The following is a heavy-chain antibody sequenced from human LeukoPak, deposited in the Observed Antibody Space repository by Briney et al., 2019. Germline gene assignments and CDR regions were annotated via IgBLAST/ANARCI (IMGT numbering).Heavy chain of an antibody. J-gene: IGHJ4*02. CDR2: ISGSGGST. CDR3: ATQGLIVVVPAAYVDY. Sequence: GGSLRLSCAASGFTFSSYAMSWVRQAPGKGLEWVSAISGSGGSTYYADSVKGRFTISRDNSKNTLYLQMNSLRAEDTAVYYCATQGLIVVVPAAYVDYWGQGTLVTVSS. D-gene: IGHD2-2*01. CDR1: GFTFSSYA. V-gene: IGHV3-23*01.